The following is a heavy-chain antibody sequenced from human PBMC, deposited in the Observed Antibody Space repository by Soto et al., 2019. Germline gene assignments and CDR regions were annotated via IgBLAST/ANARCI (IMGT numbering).Heavy chain of an antibody. CDR1: GASISSGSYY. CDR3: ARAVYSNHVY. J-gene: IGHJ4*02. Sequence: QVQLQESGPGLVKPSQTLSLTCTVSGASISSGSYYWSWIRQLPGKGLEWIGYISNSGSTYYNPSLNSRVTIAVDTSKNQFSLRVSSVTAADTAVYYCARAVYSNHVYWGQGTLVTVSS. V-gene: IGHV4-31*03. CDR2: ISNSGST. D-gene: IGHD4-4*01.